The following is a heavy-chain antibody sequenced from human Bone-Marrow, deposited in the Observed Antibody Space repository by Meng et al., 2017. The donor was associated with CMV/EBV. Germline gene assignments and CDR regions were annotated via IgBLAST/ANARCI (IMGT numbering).Heavy chain of an antibody. D-gene: IGHD3-16*01. V-gene: IGHV3-21*01. CDR1: GFSFSAYG. CDR3: ARVGGRRLGFFDY. CDR2: ISGTTPNI. Sequence: GESLKISCTTSGFSFSAYGMNWVRQAPGKGLEWVALISGTTPNIYYADSVKGRFTISRDNAKNSLYLQMNSLRAEDTAVYYCARVGGRRLGFFDYWGQGTLVTVSS. J-gene: IGHJ4*02.